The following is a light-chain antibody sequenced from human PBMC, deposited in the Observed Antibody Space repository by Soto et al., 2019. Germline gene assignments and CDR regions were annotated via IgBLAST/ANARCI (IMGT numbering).Light chain of an antibody. Sequence: DIQMTQSPSTLSASVGDRVTITCRASQSISSWLAWYQQKPGKAPKLLIYKASSLESGVPSRFSGSGSGTEFTLTISSLQPDDFATYYCQQYNTPYTCGQGDKVDI. CDR3: QQYNTPYT. CDR1: QSISSW. J-gene: IGKJ2*01. CDR2: KAS. V-gene: IGKV1-5*03.